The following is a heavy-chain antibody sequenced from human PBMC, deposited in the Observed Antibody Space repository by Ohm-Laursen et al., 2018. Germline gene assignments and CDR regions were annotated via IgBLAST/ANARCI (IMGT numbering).Heavy chain of an antibody. CDR1: GFTFSDYS. Sequence: SLRLSCAASGFTFSDYSMNWVRQAPGKGLEWVSSISSRSSYIYYADSVKGRFTISRDNAKNSLYLQMNSLRAEDTAAYYCARSSRPGGDRNYYYFDYWGQGTLVTASS. D-gene: IGHD4-17*01. CDR3: ARSSRPGGDRNYYYFDY. CDR2: ISSRSSYI. V-gene: IGHV3-21*01. J-gene: IGHJ4*02.